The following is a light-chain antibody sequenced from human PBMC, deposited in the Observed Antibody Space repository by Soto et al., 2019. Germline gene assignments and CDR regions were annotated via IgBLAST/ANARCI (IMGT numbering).Light chain of an antibody. J-gene: IGKJ4*01. CDR3: QQADSFPLT. CDR2: GAS. Sequence: DIQMTQSPSSVSASIGDTVTITCRASQDISTLLAWYQQKPGKAPKLLIYGASTLESGVPSRLSGRGTGTDFTLTISSLQPEDFASYFFQQADSFPLTFGGGTKVDIK. CDR1: QDISTL. V-gene: IGKV1D-12*01.